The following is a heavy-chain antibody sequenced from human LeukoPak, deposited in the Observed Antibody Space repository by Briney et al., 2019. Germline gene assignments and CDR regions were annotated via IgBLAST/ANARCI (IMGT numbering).Heavy chain of an antibody. Sequence: GGSLRLSCAASGFTFSSYWMSWVRQAPGKGLEWVANIKQDGSEKYYVDSVKGRFTISRDSAKNSLYLQMNSLRAEDTAVYYCARDQRYCSSSSCPWEPFDYWGQGTLVTVSS. CDR1: GFTFSSYW. J-gene: IGHJ4*02. D-gene: IGHD2-2*01. CDR2: IKQDGSEK. CDR3: ARDQRYCSSSSCPWEPFDY. V-gene: IGHV3-7*05.